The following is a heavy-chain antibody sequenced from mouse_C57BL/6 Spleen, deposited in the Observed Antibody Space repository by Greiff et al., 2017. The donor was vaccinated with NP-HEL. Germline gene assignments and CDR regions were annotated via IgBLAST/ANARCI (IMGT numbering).Heavy chain of an antibody. CDR1: GYTFTDYN. CDR2: INPNNGGT. CDR3: ARWGVTTVVPTRYFDV. V-gene: IGHV1-18*01. D-gene: IGHD1-1*01. J-gene: IGHJ1*03. Sequence: EVQLQQSGPELVKPGASVKIPCKASGYTFTDYNMDWVKQSHGKSLEWIGDINPNNGGTIYNQKFKGKATLTVDKSSSTAYMELRSLTSEDTAVYYCARWGVTTVVPTRYFDVWGTGTTVTVSS.